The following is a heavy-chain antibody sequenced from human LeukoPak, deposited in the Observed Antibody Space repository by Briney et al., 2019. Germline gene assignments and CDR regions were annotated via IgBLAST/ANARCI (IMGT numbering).Heavy chain of an antibody. CDR1: GFTFSSYA. Sequence: GGSLRLSCAASGFTFSSYAMSWVRQAPGKGLEWVSAISGSGGSTYYADSVKGRFTISRDNSKNTQYLQMNSLRAEDTAVYYCAKDIITMVRGPYDYWGQGTLVTVSS. J-gene: IGHJ4*02. D-gene: IGHD3-10*01. V-gene: IGHV3-23*01. CDR2: ISGSGGST. CDR3: AKDIITMVRGPYDY.